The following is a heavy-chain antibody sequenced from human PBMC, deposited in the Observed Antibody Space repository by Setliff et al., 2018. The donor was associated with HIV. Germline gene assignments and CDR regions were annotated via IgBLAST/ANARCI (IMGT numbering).Heavy chain of an antibody. Sequence: SETLSLTCSVSGGSFSGYYWSWIRQPPGKGLEWIGYIYIYNSGSTNYNPSLTSRVTISADTSRNQFSLKLTSVTAADTAIYYCARHSRAGDIDYWGRGTLVTVSS. D-gene: IGHD3-16*01. CDR1: GGSFSGYY. V-gene: IGHV4-59*01. CDR3: ARHSRAGDIDY. CDR2: IYIYNSGST. J-gene: IGHJ4*02.